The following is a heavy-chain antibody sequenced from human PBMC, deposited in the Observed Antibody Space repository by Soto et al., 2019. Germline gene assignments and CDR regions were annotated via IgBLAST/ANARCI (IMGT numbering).Heavy chain of an antibody. V-gene: IGHV1-8*01. CDR2: MNPNSGNT. Sequence: ASVKVSCKTSGYTFTSYDINWVRQATGQGLEWMGWMNPNSGNTGYAQKFQGRGTMTRNTSISTAYMELSSLRSEDTAVYYCARDDPVDAFDIWGQGAMVTVSS. J-gene: IGHJ3*02. CDR3: ARDDPVDAFDI. D-gene: IGHD5-12*01. CDR1: GYTFTSYD.